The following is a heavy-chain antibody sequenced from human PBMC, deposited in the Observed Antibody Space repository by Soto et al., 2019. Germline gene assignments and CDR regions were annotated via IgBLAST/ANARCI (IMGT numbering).Heavy chain of an antibody. CDR2: INHSGST. Sequence: QVQLQQWGAGLLKPSETLSLTCAVYGGSFSGYYWSWIRQPPGKVLEWIGEINHSGSTNYNPSLKSRVTISVDTSKNQCSLKLSSVTAADTAVYYCASGGVGPAAGRWFDPWGPGTLVTVSS. D-gene: IGHD2-2*01. CDR1: GGSFSGYY. J-gene: IGHJ5*02. CDR3: ASGGVGPAAGRWFDP. V-gene: IGHV4-34*01.